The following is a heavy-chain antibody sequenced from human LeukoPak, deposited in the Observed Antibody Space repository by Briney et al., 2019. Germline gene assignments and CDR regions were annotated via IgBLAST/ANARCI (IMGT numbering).Heavy chain of an antibody. Sequence: PGGALRLSCAASGFTFSKNWMNWARKAPGPGMEWVANIKEDGDEKKYVDSVKGRFTISRDNAKESLYLQMNSLRDEDTAVYYCARDGRGAGSPYNLFDPWGQGTLVIVSS. CDR1: GFTFSKNW. D-gene: IGHD6-19*01. CDR3: ARDGRGAGSPYNLFDP. CDR2: IKEDGDEK. J-gene: IGHJ5*02. V-gene: IGHV3-7*01.